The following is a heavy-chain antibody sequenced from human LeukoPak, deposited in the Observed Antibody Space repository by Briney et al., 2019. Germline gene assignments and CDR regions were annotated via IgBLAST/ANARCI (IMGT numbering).Heavy chain of an antibody. CDR2: INPSGGST. J-gene: IGHJ4*02. CDR1: GYTFTSYY. V-gene: IGHV1-46*01. CDR3: ARDQSIAVAGPEYYFDY. Sequence: ASVKVSCKASGYTFTSYYMHWVRQAPGQGLEWMGIINPSGGSTSYAQKFRGRVTMTRVTSTSTLYMELSSLRSEDTAVYYCARDQSIAVAGPEYYFDYWGQGTLVTVSS. D-gene: IGHD6-19*01.